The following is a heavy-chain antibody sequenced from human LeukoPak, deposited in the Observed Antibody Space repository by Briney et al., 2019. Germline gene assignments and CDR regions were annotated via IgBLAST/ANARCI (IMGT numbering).Heavy chain of an antibody. D-gene: IGHD1-26*01. CDR1: GASVSSSH. V-gene: IGHV4-59*02. CDR2: LPYTGKT. Sequence: SETLTLTCVVSGASVSSSHWNWIRQLPGKGLEWIGCLPYTGKTDYNPSLTSRVTTSLDTSKNQVSLKLRSVTAADTAVYYCSEGYLEPFDPWGQGTRVTVSS. J-gene: IGHJ5*02. CDR3: SEGYLEPFDP.